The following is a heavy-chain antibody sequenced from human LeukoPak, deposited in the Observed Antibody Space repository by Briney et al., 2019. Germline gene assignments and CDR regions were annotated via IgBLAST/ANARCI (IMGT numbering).Heavy chain of an antibody. CDR2: INHSGST. Sequence: SETLSLTCAVYGGSFSGYYWNWIRQPPGKGLEWIGEINHSGSTNYNPSLKSRVTISVDTSKNQFSLKLSSVTAADTAVYYCARRPDYYDSSGYPVPTDFWGREPWSPSPQ. J-gene: IGHJ4*02. V-gene: IGHV4-34*01. D-gene: IGHD3-22*01. CDR3: ARRPDYYDSSGYPVPTDF. CDR1: GGSFSGYY.